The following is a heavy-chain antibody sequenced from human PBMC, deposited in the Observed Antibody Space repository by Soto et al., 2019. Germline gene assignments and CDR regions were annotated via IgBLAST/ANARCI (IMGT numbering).Heavy chain of an antibody. CDR2: MNPTSGNI. D-gene: IGHD2-21*01. CDR3: ARAKGGSYSYYYYMDV. CDR1: GYTLTSYD. Sequence: ASVKVSCKASGYTLTSYDINWVRQATGRGLEWMGWMNPTSGNIGFAQKFQGRVTMTRNNSITTAYLELSSLGSEDTAVYYCARAKGGSYSYYYYMDVWGKGTTVTVSS. V-gene: IGHV1-8*01. J-gene: IGHJ6*03.